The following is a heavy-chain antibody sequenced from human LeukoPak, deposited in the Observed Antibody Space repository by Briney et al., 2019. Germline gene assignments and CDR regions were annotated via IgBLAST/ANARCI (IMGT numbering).Heavy chain of an antibody. D-gene: IGHD2-2*01. CDR1: GGSFSGYY. J-gene: IGHJ6*03. CDR3: AREGVVVPAAATDYYYYYYMDV. CDR2: TNHSGST. Sequence: SETLSLTCAVYGGSFSGYYWSWIRQPPGKGLEWIGETNHSGSTYYNPSLKSRVTISVDTSKNQFSLKLSSVTAADTAVYYCAREGVVVPAAATDYYYYYYMDVWGKGTTVTVSS. V-gene: IGHV4-34*01.